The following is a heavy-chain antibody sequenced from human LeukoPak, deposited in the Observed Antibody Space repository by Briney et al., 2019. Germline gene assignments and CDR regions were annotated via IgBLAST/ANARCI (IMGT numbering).Heavy chain of an antibody. CDR3: ARESSNVVVVAATSDY. J-gene: IGHJ4*02. V-gene: IGHV3-33*01. CDR1: GFTFSSNG. Sequence: GGSLRLSCEASGFTFSSNGMHWVRQAPGKGLEWVAVIWYDGSNKYYADSVKGRFTISRDNSKNTLYLEINSLRAEDTAVYYCARESSNVVVVAATSDYWGQGTLVTVSS. CDR2: IWYDGSNK. D-gene: IGHD2-15*01.